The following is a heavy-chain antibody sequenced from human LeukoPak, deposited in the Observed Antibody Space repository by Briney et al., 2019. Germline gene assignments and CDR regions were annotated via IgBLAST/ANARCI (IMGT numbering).Heavy chain of an antibody. CDR2: IFHSGST. J-gene: IGHJ4*02. Sequence: SETLSLTCTVSGGSFSSGSYYWSWIRQPPGKGLEWIGYIFHSGSTNYNPSLKSRVTISVDTSKNQFSLKVSSVTAADTAVYYCARDRPGTYYYDYWGQGTLVTVSS. D-gene: IGHD3-10*01. V-gene: IGHV4-61*01. CDR3: ARDRPGTYYYDY. CDR1: GGSFSSGSYY.